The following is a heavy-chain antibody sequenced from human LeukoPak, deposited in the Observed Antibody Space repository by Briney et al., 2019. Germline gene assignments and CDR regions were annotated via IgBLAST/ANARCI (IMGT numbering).Heavy chain of an antibody. CDR1: GFTFSSYS. CDR3: AREGDYGGNSYEPDH. D-gene: IGHD4-23*01. V-gene: IGHV3-21*01. CDR2: ISSSSSYI. Sequence: GGSLRLSCAASGFTFSSYSMNWVRQAPGKALEWVSSISSSSSYIYYADSVKGRFTISRDNAKNTLYLQMNSLRAEDTAIYYCAREGDYGGNSYEPDHWGQGTLVTVSS. J-gene: IGHJ4*02.